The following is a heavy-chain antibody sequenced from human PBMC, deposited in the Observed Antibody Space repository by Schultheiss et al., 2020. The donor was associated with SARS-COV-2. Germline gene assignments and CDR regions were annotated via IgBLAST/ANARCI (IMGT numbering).Heavy chain of an antibody. CDR1: GGSISSYY. J-gene: IGHJ4*02. V-gene: IGHV4-59*12. CDR2: IYYSGST. CDR3: AREGGIASYYFDY. Sequence: SETLSLTCTVSGGSISSYYWSWIRQPAGKGLEWIGYIYYSGSTNYNPSLKSRVTISVDTSKNQFSLKLSSVTAADTAVYYCAREGGIASYYFDYWGQGTLVTVSS. D-gene: IGHD6-13*01.